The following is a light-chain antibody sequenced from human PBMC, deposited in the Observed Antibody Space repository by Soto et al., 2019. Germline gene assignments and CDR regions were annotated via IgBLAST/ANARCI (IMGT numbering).Light chain of an antibody. J-gene: IGKJ4*01. CDR2: GAS. Sequence: EIVMTQSPVTLSVSQGERATLSCRASQSVSSNLAWYQQKPGQAPRLLIYGASTRAAGIPARFSGSGSGTEFTLTISSLQSEDFAIYYCQHYITWPRLPFGGGTIVAI. V-gene: IGKV3-15*01. CDR1: QSVSSN. CDR3: QHYITWPRLP.